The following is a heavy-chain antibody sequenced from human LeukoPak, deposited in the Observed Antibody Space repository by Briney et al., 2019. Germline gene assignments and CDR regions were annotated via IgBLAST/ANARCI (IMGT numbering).Heavy chain of an antibody. CDR1: GGTFSSYA. J-gene: IGHJ6*02. CDR2: LIPIFGTA. D-gene: IGHD1-26*01. CDR3: ARAPNPRREGGYYYGMDV. V-gene: IGHV1-69*13. Sequence: GASVKVSCKASGGTFSSYAISWVRQAPGQGLEWMGGLIPIFGTANYAQKFQGRVTITADESTSTAYMELSSLRSEDTAVYYCARAPNPRREGGYYYGMDVWGQGTTVTVSS.